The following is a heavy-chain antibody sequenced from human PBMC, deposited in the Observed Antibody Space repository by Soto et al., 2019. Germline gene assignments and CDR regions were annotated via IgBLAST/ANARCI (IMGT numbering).Heavy chain of an antibody. Sequence: SVKVSCKASGGTFSSYAISWVRQAPGQGLEWMGGIIPIFGTANYAQKFQGRVTITADKSTSTAYMELSSLRSEDTAVYYCAREMGTGVNYYGSGRRENRGHHYLLAFWGQGTTVTVSS. CDR3: AREMGTGVNYYGSGRRENRGHHYLLAF. CDR2: IIPIFGTA. J-gene: IGHJ6*02. V-gene: IGHV1-69*06. CDR1: GGTFSSYA. D-gene: IGHD3-10*01.